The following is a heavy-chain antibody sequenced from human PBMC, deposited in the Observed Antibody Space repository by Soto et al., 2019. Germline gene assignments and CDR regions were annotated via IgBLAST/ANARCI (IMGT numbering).Heavy chain of an antibody. CDR3: ASTSDSSGSNYGRDV. D-gene: IGHD3-22*01. V-gene: IGHV1-2*04. Sequence: GASVTVSCKASGYTFTGYYMHWVRQAPGQGLEWMGWINPNSGGTNYAQKFQGWVTMTRDTSISTAYMELSRLRSDDTAVYYCASTSDSSGSNYGRDVWGQGTTGTVS. CDR1: GYTFTGYY. CDR2: INPNSGGT. J-gene: IGHJ6*02.